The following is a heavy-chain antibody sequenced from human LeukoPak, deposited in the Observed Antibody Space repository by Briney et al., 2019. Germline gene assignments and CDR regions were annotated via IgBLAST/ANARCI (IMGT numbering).Heavy chain of an antibody. V-gene: IGHV1-2*02. Sequence: ASVKVSCKASGYTFTGYYMHWVRQAPGQGLEWMGWINPNSGGTNYAQKFQGRVTMTRDTSISTAYMELSRLRSDDTAVYYCARGFPPRTYYDSSDYDSYYFDYWGQGTLVTVSS. J-gene: IGHJ4*02. CDR3: ARGFPPRTYYDSSDYDSYYFDY. CDR1: GYTFTGYY. D-gene: IGHD3-22*01. CDR2: INPNSGGT.